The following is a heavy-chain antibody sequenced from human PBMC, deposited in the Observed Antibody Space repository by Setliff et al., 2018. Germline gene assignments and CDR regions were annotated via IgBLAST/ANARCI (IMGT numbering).Heavy chain of an antibody. CDR2: IDHSGST. CDR1: GYSISSGYY. CDR3: ARVDNFWSGPIDY. Sequence: PSETLSLTCAVSGYSISSGYYWGWIRQPPGKGLEWIGSIDHSGSTHYNPSLKSRVTISVDTAKNQFSLKLRSVTAADTAVYYCARVDNFWSGPIDYWGQGTLVTVSS. J-gene: IGHJ4*02. D-gene: IGHD3-3*01. V-gene: IGHV4-38-2*01.